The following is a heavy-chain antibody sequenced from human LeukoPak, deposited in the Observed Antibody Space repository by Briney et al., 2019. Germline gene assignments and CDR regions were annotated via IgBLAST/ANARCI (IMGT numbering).Heavy chain of an antibody. CDR3: ARDFSSSSSVYYYYYMDV. Sequence: PSETLSLTCTVSGGSLSSYYWSWIRQPPGKGLEWIGYIYYSGSTNYNPSLKSRVTISVDTSKNQFSLRLSSVTAADTAVYYCARDFSSSSSVYYYYYMDVWGKGTTVTVSS. CDR2: IYYSGST. V-gene: IGHV4-59*12. J-gene: IGHJ6*03. D-gene: IGHD6-6*01. CDR1: GGSLSSYY.